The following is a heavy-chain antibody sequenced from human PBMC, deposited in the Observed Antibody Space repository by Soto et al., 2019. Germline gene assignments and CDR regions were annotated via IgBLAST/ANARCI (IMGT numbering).Heavy chain of an antibody. CDR1: GFTFSTHA. Sequence: QVQLVESGGGVVQPGRSLRLSCAASGFTFSTHAMHWVRQAPGKGLECVAIVSFDGSNKYYADSVKGRFTISRDNYKNTLYLQMSGLTPDDTAFYYCARDQTGITTAGGGRIDHWGQGTLVTVSS. J-gene: IGHJ4*02. V-gene: IGHV3-30-3*01. D-gene: IGHD6-13*01. CDR3: ARDQTGITTAGGGRIDH. CDR2: VSFDGSNK.